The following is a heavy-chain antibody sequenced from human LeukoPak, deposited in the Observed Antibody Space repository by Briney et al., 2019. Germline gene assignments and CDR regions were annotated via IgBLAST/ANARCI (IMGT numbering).Heavy chain of an antibody. Sequence: PGGSLRLSCAASGFTFSSYAMHWVRQAPGKGLEWVAVISYDGSNKYYADSVKGRFTISRDNSKNTLYLQINSLRAEDTAVYYCARDREYSSSWYRGFSDYYYYGMDVWGQGTTVTVSS. J-gene: IGHJ6*02. CDR1: GFTFSSYA. CDR3: ARDREYSSSWYRGFSDYYYYGMDV. CDR2: ISYDGSNK. D-gene: IGHD6-13*01. V-gene: IGHV3-30-3*01.